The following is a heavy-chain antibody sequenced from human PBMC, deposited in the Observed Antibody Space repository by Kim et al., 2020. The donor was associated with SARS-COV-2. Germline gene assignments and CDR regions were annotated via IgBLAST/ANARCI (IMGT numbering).Heavy chain of an antibody. D-gene: IGHD3-16*02. CDR1: GGSISSSSYY. V-gene: IGHV4-39*01. CDR3: ARLPRYYDYVWGSYRYTPLFDY. CDR2: IYYSGST. J-gene: IGHJ4*02. Sequence: SETLSLTCTVSGGSISSSSYYWGWIRQPPGKGLEWIGSIYYSGSTYYNPSLKIRVTISVDTSKNQFSLKLSSVTAADTAVYYCARLPRYYDYVWGSYRYTPLFDYWGQGTLVTVSS.